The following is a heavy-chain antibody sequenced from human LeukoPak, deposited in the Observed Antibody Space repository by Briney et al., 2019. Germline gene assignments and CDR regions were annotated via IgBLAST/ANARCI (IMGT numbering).Heavy chain of an antibody. CDR3: AKDSGYDAAAFDI. D-gene: IGHD5-12*01. CDR2: IYYSGST. Sequence: SETLFLTCTGSGGSISSYYWSWIRQPPGKGLEWIGYIYYSGSTNYNPSLKSRVTISVDTSKNQFSLKLSSVTAADTAVYYCAKDSGYDAAAFDIWGQGTMVTVSS. CDR1: GGSISSYY. V-gene: IGHV4-59*01. J-gene: IGHJ3*02.